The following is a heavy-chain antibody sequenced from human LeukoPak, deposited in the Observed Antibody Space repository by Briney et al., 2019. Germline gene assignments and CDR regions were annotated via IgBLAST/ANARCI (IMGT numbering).Heavy chain of an antibody. CDR3: ARGDYGDYGEVYYYYYMDV. D-gene: IGHD4-17*01. J-gene: IGHJ6*03. V-gene: IGHV3-74*01. CDR1: GFTFSSYW. CDR2: INSDGSST. Sequence: GGSLRLSCAASGFTFSSYWMHWVRQAPGKGLVWVSHINSDGSSTNYADSVKGRFTISRDNAKNTLYIQMNSLRAEDTAVYYCARGDYGDYGEVYYYYYMDVWGKGTTVTVSS.